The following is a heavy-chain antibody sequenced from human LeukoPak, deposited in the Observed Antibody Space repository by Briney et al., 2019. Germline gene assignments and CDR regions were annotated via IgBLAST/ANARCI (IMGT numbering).Heavy chain of an antibody. CDR3: ARAYYESSAYRHAVYFDY. CDR1: GYIFTDYY. V-gene: IGHV1/OR15-1*01. Sequence: GASVKVSCKASGYIFTDYYMHWVRQAPGQELGWMGRINPNSGGTNYAQKFQGRVTMTRDTSISTAYTELSSLSSDDTAVYYCARAYYESSAYRHAVYFDYWGQGTLVTVSS. D-gene: IGHD3-22*01. CDR2: INPNSGGT. J-gene: IGHJ4*02.